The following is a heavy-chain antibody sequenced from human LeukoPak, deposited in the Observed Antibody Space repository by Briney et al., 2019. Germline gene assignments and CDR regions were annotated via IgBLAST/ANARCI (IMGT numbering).Heavy chain of an antibody. J-gene: IGHJ3*02. Sequence: PGGSLRLSCAASGFTFSSSAMSWVRQAPGKGLEWVSSISGSGSGGSTYYADSVKGRFTISRDNSRDTLFLQMNSLRAEDTAVYYCARDSGNYLDAFDIWGQGTMVTVSS. D-gene: IGHD1-7*01. CDR3: ARDSGNYLDAFDI. CDR1: GFTFSSSA. CDR2: ISGSGSGGST. V-gene: IGHV3-23*01.